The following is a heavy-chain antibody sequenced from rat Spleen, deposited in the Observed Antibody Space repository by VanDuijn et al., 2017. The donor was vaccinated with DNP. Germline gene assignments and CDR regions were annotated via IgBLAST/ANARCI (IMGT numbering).Heavy chain of an antibody. Sequence: EVQLQESGPGLVKPSQSLSLTWSVTGYSITSNYWGWIRKFPGSEMEWIGHISYDGSTRYNPSLKSRISITRDTSKNQFFLQLNSLTTEDTATYYCARLRLEWEVRAMDAWGQGTSVTVSS. J-gene: IGHJ4*01. CDR1: GYSITSNY. D-gene: IGHD1-1*01. V-gene: IGHV3-1*01. CDR3: ARLRLEWEVRAMDA. CDR2: ISYDGST.